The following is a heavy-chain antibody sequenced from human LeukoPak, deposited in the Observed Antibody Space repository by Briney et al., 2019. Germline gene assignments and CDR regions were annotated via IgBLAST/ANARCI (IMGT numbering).Heavy chain of an antibody. CDR2: INPSGGST. Sequence: ASVKVSCKASGYTFTSYYMHWVRQAPGQGLEWMGIINPSGGSTSYAQKFQGRVTMTRDMSTSTVYMELSSLTSDDTAVYFCAKDRVRNPFLRGIKSEYDSWGQGTLVTVTS. CDR3: AKDRVRNPFLRGIKSEYDS. V-gene: IGHV1-46*01. CDR1: GYTFTSYY. J-gene: IGHJ4*02. D-gene: IGHD3-10*01.